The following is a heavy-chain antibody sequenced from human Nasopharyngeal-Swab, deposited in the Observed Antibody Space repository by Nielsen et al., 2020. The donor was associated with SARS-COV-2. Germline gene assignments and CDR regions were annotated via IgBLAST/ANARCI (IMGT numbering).Heavy chain of an antibody. CDR3: ARCIAAAGPYYYYMDV. CDR2: IYYSGST. J-gene: IGHJ6*03. V-gene: IGHV4-59*01. CDR1: GGSISSYY. D-gene: IGHD6-13*01. Sequence: SETLSLPCTVSGGSISSYYWSWFRQPPGKGLEWIGYIYYSGSTNYNPSLKSRVTISVDTSKNQFSLKLSSVTAADTAVYYCARCIAAAGPYYYYMDVWGKGTTVTVSS.